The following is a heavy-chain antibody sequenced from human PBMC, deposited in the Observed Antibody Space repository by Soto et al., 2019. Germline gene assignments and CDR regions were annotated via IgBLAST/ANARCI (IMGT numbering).Heavy chain of an antibody. CDR3: ARDRAYNSIDY. Sequence: SETLSLTCTVSGGSISSGGYYWSWIRQHPGKGLEWIGYIYYSGSTYYNPSLKSRVTISVDTSKNQFSLKLSSVTAADTAVYYCARDRAYNSIDYWGQGTLVTVSS. D-gene: IGHD1-1*01. CDR1: GGSISSGGYY. J-gene: IGHJ4*02. CDR2: IYYSGST. V-gene: IGHV4-31*03.